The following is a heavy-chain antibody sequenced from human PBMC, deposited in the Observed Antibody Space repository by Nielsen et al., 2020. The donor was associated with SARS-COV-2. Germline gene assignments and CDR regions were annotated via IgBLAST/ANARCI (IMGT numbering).Heavy chain of an antibody. J-gene: IGHJ4*02. D-gene: IGHD5-12*01. Sequence: SETLSLTCTVSGRSISRGDYYWSWILQSPGKGLEWIGYIYYSGSTNYNPSLKSRVTISVDTSKNQFSLKLSSVTAADTAVYYCARVSWLRAQLDYWGQGTLVTVSS. CDR2: IYYSGST. CDR1: GRSISRGDYY. CDR3: ARVSWLRAQLDY. V-gene: IGHV4-61*08.